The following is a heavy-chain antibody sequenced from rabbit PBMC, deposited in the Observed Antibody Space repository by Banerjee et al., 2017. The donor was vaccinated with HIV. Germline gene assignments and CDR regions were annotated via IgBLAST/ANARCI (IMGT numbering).Heavy chain of an antibody. J-gene: IGHJ3*01. D-gene: IGHD7-1*01. V-gene: IGHV1S40*01. Sequence: QSLEESGGDLVKPGASLTLTCTASGFSFSSSYYMCWVRQAPGKGLEWIAYIYAGFSGTTYYASWAKGRFTISKTSSTTVTLQMTSLTAADTATYFCARAIYPGYATERVNLWGQGTLVTV. CDR2: IYAGFSGTT. CDR1: GFSFSSSYY. CDR3: ARAIYPGYATERVNL.